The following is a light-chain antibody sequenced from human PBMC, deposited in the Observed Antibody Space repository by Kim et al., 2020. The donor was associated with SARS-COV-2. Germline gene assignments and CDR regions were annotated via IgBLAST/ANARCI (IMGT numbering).Light chain of an antibody. J-gene: IGKJ1*01. CDR3: QQRNIWPRT. V-gene: IGKV3-11*01. CDR1: QSVSSH. Sequence: LSPGERAPLSCRASQSVSSHVAWYQHKFGQAPRLLIYDASNRATGIPARFSGSGSGTDFTLTISSLEPEDFAVYYCQQRNIWPRTFGQGTKVDIK. CDR2: DAS.